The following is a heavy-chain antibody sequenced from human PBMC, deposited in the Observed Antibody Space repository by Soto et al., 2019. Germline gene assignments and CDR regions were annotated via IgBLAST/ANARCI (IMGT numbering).Heavy chain of an antibody. J-gene: IGHJ6*02. CDR3: AKDSYYNYYGMDV. V-gene: IGHV3-43*01. CDR2: ISWDGGST. CDR1: GFTFDDYT. Sequence: GVLTLSCAASGFTFDDYTMHWVRQAPGKGLEWVSLISWDGGSTYYADSVKGRFTISRDNSKNSLYLQMNSLRTEDTALYYCAKDSYYNYYGMDVWGQGTTVTVSS.